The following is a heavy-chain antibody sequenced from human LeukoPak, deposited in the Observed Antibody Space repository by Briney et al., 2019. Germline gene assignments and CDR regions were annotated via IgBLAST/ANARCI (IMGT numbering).Heavy chain of an antibody. CDR2: ISYDGSNK. V-gene: IGHV3-30*18. Sequence: GSLRLSCAASGFTFSSYGMHWVRQAPGKGLEWVAVISYDGSNKYYADSVKGRFTISRDNSKNTLYLQMNSLRAEDTAVYYCAKPSTSVAGPEGPADYWGQGTLVTVSS. CDR3: AKPSTSVAGPEGPADY. J-gene: IGHJ4*02. CDR1: GFTFSSYG. D-gene: IGHD6-19*01.